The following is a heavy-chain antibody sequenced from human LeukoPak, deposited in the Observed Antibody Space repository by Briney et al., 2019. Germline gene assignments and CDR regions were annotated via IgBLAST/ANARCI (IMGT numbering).Heavy chain of an antibody. CDR3: ARVGDYYGSGSYDY. Sequence: GGSLRLSCAASGFTFSSYAMHWVRQAPGKGLEWVAVISYDGSNKYYADSVKGRFTISRDNSKNTLYLQMNSLRAEDTAVYYCARVGDYYGSGSYDYWGQGTLVTVSS. CDR1: GFTFSSYA. J-gene: IGHJ4*02. CDR2: ISYDGSNK. D-gene: IGHD3-10*01. V-gene: IGHV3-30-3*01.